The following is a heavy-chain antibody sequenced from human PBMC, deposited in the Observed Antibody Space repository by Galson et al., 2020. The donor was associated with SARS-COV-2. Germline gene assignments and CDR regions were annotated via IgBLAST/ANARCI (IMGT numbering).Heavy chain of an antibody. CDR2: IWYDGSNK. CDR1: GFTFSSYC. J-gene: IGHJ4*02. CDR3: ARDLSPINPLDY. D-gene: IGHD3-9*01. V-gene: IGHV3-33*01. Sequence: GESLKISFAASGFTFSSYCMHWVRQAPGKGLEWVAVIWYDGSNKYYSDSVKGRFTISRDNSKNTLYLQMNSLRAEDTAVYYCARDLSPINPLDYWGQGTLVTVSS.